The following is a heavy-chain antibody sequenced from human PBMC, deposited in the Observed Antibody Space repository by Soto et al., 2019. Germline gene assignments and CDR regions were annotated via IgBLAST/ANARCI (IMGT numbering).Heavy chain of an antibody. V-gene: IGHV3-21*01. Sequence: PGGSLRLSCAASGFTFSSYSMNWVRQAPGKGLEWVSSISSSSSYIYYADSVKGRFTISRDNAKNSLYLQMNSLRAEDTAVYYCARGPVIVGATTPFDYWGQGTLVTVS. J-gene: IGHJ4*02. CDR1: GFTFSSYS. CDR3: ARGPVIVGATTPFDY. CDR2: ISSSSSYI. D-gene: IGHD1-26*01.